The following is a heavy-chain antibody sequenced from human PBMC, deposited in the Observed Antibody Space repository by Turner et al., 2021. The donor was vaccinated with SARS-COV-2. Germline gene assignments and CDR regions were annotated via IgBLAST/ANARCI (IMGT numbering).Heavy chain of an antibody. CDR2: ITWDGGST. V-gene: IGHV3-43*01. J-gene: IGHJ4*02. D-gene: IGHD2-15*01. CDR1: GFTFVDST. CDR3: AKEYCSGGSCFQVDY. Sequence: EVQLVESGGVVVQPGGSLRLSCAASGFTFVDSTMHWVRQAPVKGLEWVSLITWDGGSTSYADSVKGRFTISRDNSKNSLYLQMNSLRTEDTALYYCAKEYCSGGSCFQVDYWGQGTQVTVSS.